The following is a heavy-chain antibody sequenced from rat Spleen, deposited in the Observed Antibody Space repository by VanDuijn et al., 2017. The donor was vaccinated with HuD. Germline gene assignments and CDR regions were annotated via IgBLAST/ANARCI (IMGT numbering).Heavy chain of an antibody. J-gene: IGHJ2*01. D-gene: IGHD1-2*01. V-gene: IGHV2-63*01. Sequence: RYNVHWVRQPPGKGLEWMGRMRYNGDTSYNSALKSRLSISRDTSKSQVFLKMNSLQTEDTAIYFCTRADIASISTDGIWGQGVMVTVSS. CDR3: TRADIASISTDGI. CDR2: MRYNGDT. CDR1: RYN.